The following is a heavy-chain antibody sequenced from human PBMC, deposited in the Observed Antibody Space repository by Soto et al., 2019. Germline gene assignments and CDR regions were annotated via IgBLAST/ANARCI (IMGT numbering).Heavy chain of an antibody. CDR2: INTGGIT. D-gene: IGHD2-15*01. J-gene: IGHJ4*02. Sequence: SETLSLTCAVYGGSLSGYCWTWIGQPPEKGLEWMGEINTGGITNYNTSVKSRLSISLDTFQKQVSLELPSVSAADTAVSYFARVVIRMAHKSIGSWGPGSLVTVSS. CDR1: GGSLSGYC. CDR3: ARVVIRMAHKSIGS. V-gene: IGHV4-34*01.